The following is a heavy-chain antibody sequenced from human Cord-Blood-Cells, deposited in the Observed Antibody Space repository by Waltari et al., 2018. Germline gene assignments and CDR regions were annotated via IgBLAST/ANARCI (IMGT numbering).Heavy chain of an antibody. D-gene: IGHD6-13*01. CDR2: IYHSGST. Sequence: QLQLQESGSGLVKPSQTLSLTCAVSGGSISSGGYSWSWIRQPPGKGLEWIGYIYHSGSTYYNPSLKSRVTISVDRPKNQCSLKLSSVTAADTAVYYCARVVISSSWFDYWGQGTLVTVSS. J-gene: IGHJ4*02. CDR3: ARVVISSSWFDY. CDR1: GGSISSGGYS. V-gene: IGHV4-30-2*01.